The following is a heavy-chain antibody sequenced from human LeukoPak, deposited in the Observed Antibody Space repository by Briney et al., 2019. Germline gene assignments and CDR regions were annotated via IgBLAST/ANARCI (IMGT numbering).Heavy chain of an antibody. D-gene: IGHD5-12*01. CDR1: GYTFTRYG. CDR2: INAYNGNT. V-gene: IGHV1-18*01. J-gene: IGHJ5*02. CDR3: ARDGDSGYDFSWFDP. Sequence: ASVKVSCKASGYTFTRYGISWVRQAPGQGLEWMGWINAYNGNTNYAQKFQGRVTMTTDTSTSTAYMELRSLRSDDTAVYYCARDGDSGYDFSWFDPWGQGTLVTVSS.